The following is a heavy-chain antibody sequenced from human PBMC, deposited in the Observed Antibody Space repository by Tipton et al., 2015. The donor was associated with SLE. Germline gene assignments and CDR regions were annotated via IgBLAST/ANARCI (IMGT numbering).Heavy chain of an antibody. J-gene: IGHJ3*02. D-gene: IGHD3-22*01. V-gene: IGHV3-53*01. CDR2: IYSGGST. CDR1: GFTVSSNY. Sequence: SLRLSCAASGFTVSSNYMSWVRQAPGKGLEWVSVIYSGGSTYYADSVKGRFTISRDNSKNTLYLQMNSLRAEDTAVYYCARGQYYDSSGYNGNAFDIWGQGTMVTVSS. CDR3: ARGQYYDSSGYNGNAFDI.